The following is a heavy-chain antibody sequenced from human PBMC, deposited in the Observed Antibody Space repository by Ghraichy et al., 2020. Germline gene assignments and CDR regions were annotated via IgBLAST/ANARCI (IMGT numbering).Heavy chain of an antibody. CDR3: AKGGGYDLGT. Sequence: GGSLRLSCAASGFTFSTYAMRWVRQAPGKGLEWVSAISGSGGSTYYADSVKGRFTISRDNSKNTLYLQMNSLRAEDTAVYYCAKGGGYDLGTWGQGTLVTVSS. D-gene: IGHD5-12*01. CDR1: GFTFSTYA. V-gene: IGHV3-23*01. CDR2: ISGSGGST. J-gene: IGHJ5*02.